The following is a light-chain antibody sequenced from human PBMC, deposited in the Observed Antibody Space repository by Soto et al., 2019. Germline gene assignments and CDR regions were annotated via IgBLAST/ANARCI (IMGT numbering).Light chain of an antibody. Sequence: EIAMTQSPATLSVSPGERATLSCRASQSVNTNLAWYQQHPGQAPRLLIYGASTRATGIPARFSGSGSGTAFTLTISSLQSEDSAVYYCQQYDKWPRAFGQGTRLEIK. CDR1: QSVNTN. J-gene: IGKJ2*01. V-gene: IGKV3-15*01. CDR2: GAS. CDR3: QQYDKWPRA.